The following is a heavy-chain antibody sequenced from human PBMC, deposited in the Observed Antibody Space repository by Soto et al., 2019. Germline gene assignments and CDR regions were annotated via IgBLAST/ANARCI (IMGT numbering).Heavy chain of an antibody. CDR1: GFTFSSYA. V-gene: IGHV3-23*01. Sequence: EVQLLESGGGLVQPGGSLRLSCAASGFTFSSYAMRWVRQAPGKGLEWVSAISGSGGSTYYADSVKGRFTISRDNSKNPVYLPKDSLRVEDTAGYYCARRGSGSYYDYWGQGTLVTVSS. CDR2: ISGSGGST. J-gene: IGHJ4*02. D-gene: IGHD1-26*01. CDR3: ARRGSGSYYDY.